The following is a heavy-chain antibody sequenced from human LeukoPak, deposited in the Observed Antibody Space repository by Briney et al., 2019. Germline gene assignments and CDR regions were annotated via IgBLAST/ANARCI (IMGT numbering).Heavy chain of an antibody. CDR2: IRYDGTNK. CDR3: ARVKVEMATIGWLDP. J-gene: IGHJ5*02. CDR1: GFTFSKYG. D-gene: IGHD5-24*01. Sequence: GGSLRLSCAASGFTFSKYGMHWVRQAPGKGLEWVAVIRYDGTNKYYADSVRGRFTISRDNSKNTLYLQMNSLRADDTAVYYCARVKVEMATIGWLDPWGQGTLVTVSS. V-gene: IGHV3-33*01.